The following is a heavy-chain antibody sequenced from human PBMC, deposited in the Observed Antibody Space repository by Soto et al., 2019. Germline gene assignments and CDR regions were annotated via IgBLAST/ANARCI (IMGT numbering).Heavy chain of an antibody. CDR2: IYYSGST. CDR1: GGSISSYY. V-gene: IGHV4-59*01. J-gene: IGHJ4*02. Sequence: SETLSLTRTVSGGSISSYYWSWIRQPPGKGLEWIGYIYYSGSTNYNPSLKSRVTISVDTSKNQFSLKLSSVTAADTAVYYCARDAYSSYYFDYWGQGTLVTVSS. D-gene: IGHD6-6*01. CDR3: ARDAYSSYYFDY.